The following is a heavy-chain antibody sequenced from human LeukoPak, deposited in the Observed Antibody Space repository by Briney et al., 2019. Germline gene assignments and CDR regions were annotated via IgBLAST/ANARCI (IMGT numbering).Heavy chain of an antibody. CDR2: FDPEDGET. D-gene: IGHD5-24*01. Sequence: ASVKVSCKASGYTLTELSMHWVGQAPGKGLEWMGGFDPEDGETNYAQKFQGRVTMTEDTSTDTAYMELSSLRSEDTAVYYCAASRDGYNLHGIYYYYYMDVWGKGTTVTVSS. J-gene: IGHJ6*03. CDR3: AASRDGYNLHGIYYYYYMDV. CDR1: GYTLTELS. V-gene: IGHV1-24*01.